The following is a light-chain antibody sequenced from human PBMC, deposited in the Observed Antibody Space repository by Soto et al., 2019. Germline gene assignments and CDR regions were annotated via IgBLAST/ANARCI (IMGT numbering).Light chain of an antibody. Sequence: SELAQPASVAGPPGQSITISCTGTSSDVGGYNYVSWYQQHPGKAPKLMIYDVSNRPSGVSDRFSGSKSGNTASLTISGLQAEDEAGYYCGSYTSSSTLYVFGTGTKVTVL. CDR3: GSYTSSSTLYV. J-gene: IGLJ1*01. V-gene: IGLV2-14*01. CDR2: DVS. CDR1: SSDVGGYNY.